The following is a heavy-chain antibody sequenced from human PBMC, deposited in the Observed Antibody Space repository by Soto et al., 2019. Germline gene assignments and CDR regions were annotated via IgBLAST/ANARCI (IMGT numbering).Heavy chain of an antibody. J-gene: IGHJ6*03. Sequence: GASVKVSCKASGYTFTSYAMHWVRQAPGQRLEWMGWINAGNGNTKYSQKFQGRVTITRDTSASTAYMELSSLRSEDTAVYYCAREKVTTTYYYYYYMDVWGKGTTVTVSS. V-gene: IGHV1-3*01. CDR2: INAGNGNT. D-gene: IGHD4-4*01. CDR3: AREKVTTTYYYYYYMDV. CDR1: GYTFTSYA.